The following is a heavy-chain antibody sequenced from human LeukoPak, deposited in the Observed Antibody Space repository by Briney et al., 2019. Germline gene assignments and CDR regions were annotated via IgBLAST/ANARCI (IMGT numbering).Heavy chain of an antibody. V-gene: IGHV1-69*13. CDR1: GGTFSSYA. CDR3: ASGYCSTTSCYVNPYFDY. CDR2: IICIFSTT. J-gene: IGHJ4*02. Sequence: ASVKVSCKASGGTFSSYAIHWVRQAPGQGLEWMGGIICIFSTTNYAQKFQGRVTISADESTSTAYMELSSLRSEDTAVYYCASGYCSTTSCYVNPYFDYWGQGTLVTVSS. D-gene: IGHD2-2*03.